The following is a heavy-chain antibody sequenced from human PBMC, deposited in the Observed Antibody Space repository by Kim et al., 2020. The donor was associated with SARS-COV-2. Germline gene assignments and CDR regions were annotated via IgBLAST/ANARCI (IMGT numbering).Heavy chain of an antibody. D-gene: IGHD3-10*01. CDR1: GFIISTYW. Sequence: GGSLRLSCVASGFIISTYWMTWVRQPPGQGLEWVGNIKEDGSEAYYADSVKGRFPISRDNAKNSLYLQMNSLSAEDTAVYYCMRDPGPSWGQGTLVIVSS. CDR2: IKEDGSEA. V-gene: IGHV3-7*01. J-gene: IGHJ5*02. CDR3: MRDPGPS.